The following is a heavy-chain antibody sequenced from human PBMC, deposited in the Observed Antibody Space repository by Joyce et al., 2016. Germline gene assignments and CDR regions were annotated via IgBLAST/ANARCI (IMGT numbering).Heavy chain of an antibody. Sequence: QLQLVESGGGVVQPGRSLRLSCAATAFTLSSYAMHWVRQAPGKGLEWLAVIWHDGSESYYAESVKGQFTISRDNSENTIYLQMNSVRAEDTAVYYCAAATGVDAFDLWGQGTMVTVSS. CDR1: AFTLSSYA. CDR2: IWHDGSES. CDR3: AAATGVDAFDL. V-gene: IGHV3-33*01. J-gene: IGHJ3*01. D-gene: IGHD7-27*01.